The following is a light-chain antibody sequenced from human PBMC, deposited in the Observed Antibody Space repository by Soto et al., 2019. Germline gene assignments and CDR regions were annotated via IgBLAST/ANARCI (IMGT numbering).Light chain of an antibody. CDR1: QSVSSSY. CDR3: QQYGSSPPYT. CDR2: GAS. J-gene: IGKJ2*01. V-gene: IGKV3-20*01. Sequence: EVVLTQSPGTLSLSPGERATLSCTASQSVSSSYLAWYQQKPGQAPRLLIYGASSRATGISDRFSGSVSGTDFTLTISRLEPEDFAVYYCQQYGSSPPYTFGQGTKLEIK.